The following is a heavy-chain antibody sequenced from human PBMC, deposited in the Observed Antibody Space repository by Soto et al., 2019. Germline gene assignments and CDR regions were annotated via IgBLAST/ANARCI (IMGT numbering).Heavy chain of an antibody. Sequence: ASETLSLTCTVSGGSISSYYWSWIRQPPGKGLEWIGYIYYSGSTNYNPSLKSRVTISVDTSKNQFSLKLSSVTAADTAVYYCARHKADDFWSGYFDYWGQGTLVTVSS. V-gene: IGHV4-59*08. CDR2: IYYSGST. CDR1: GGSISSYY. J-gene: IGHJ4*02. D-gene: IGHD3-3*01. CDR3: ARHKADDFWSGYFDY.